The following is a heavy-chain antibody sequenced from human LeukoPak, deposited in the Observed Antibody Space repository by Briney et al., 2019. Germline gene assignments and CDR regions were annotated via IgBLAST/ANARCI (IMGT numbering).Heavy chain of an antibody. CDR2: ISFDGSNK. Sequence: PGGSLRLSCAASGFTFSYYGMHWVRQAPGKGLEWVAFISFDGSNKYYADSVKGRFAISRDNSKNTLYLRMNSLRAEDTALYYCAKPYYDFWSAYSGGGSMNVWGQGTTVTVSS. CDR3: AKPYYDFWSAYSGGGSMNV. D-gene: IGHD3-3*01. CDR1: GFTFSYYG. J-gene: IGHJ6*02. V-gene: IGHV3-30*18.